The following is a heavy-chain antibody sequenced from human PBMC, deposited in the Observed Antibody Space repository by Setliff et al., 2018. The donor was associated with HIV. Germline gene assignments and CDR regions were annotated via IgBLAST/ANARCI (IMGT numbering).Heavy chain of an antibody. J-gene: IGHJ4*02. CDR3: ARDQKGYSYGYFDS. D-gene: IGHD5-18*01. CDR2: MHTSGNT. V-gene: IGHV4-4*07. Sequence: TSETLSLTCTSSGDSISGYYWSWIRQPAGKGLGWIGRMHTSGNTNYNPSLKSRVTMSVDTSKNQFSLRLSSVTAADTAVYYCARDQKGYSYGYFDSWGQGTLVTVSS. CDR1: GDSISGYY.